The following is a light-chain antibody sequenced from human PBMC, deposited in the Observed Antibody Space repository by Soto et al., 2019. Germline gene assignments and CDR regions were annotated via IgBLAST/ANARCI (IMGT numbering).Light chain of an antibody. CDR3: QQRLSWPIT. Sequence: EIVLTQSPGTLSLSPGERATLSFRSSQSVNRRYLAWYQQKPGQAPRLLIFDSSNRATGIPARCSGSGYGTDFTLSISSLAPEDFEVYYCQQRLSWPITFGQGTRLEIK. J-gene: IGKJ5*01. V-gene: IGKV3-11*01. CDR1: QSVNRRY. CDR2: DSS.